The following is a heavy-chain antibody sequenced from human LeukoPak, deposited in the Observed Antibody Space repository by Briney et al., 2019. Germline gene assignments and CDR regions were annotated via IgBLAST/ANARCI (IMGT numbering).Heavy chain of an antibody. CDR1: GGSTCIRESF. D-gene: IGHD3-10*01. J-gene: IGHJ5*02. CDR2: IYFHGII. Sequence: SQTLSLTCSVPGGSTCIRESFWSSIRLLPGSCLECLGPIYFHGIIYYNPSLRSRLPISVDTSKNQFSLKLSSVTAVDRPVFFCSTNAHQYGSWSYHAGAWGLGTLVTVSS. CDR3: STNAHQYGSWSYHAGA. V-gene: IGHV4-30-4*01.